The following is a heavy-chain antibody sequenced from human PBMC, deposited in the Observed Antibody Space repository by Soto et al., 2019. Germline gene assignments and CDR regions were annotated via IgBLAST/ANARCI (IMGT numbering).Heavy chain of an antibody. CDR1: GGSISSGGYY. J-gene: IGHJ4*02. D-gene: IGHD6-13*01. CDR2: IYYNGST. V-gene: IGHV4-31*03. Sequence: QVQLQESGPGLVKPSQTLSLTCTVSGGSISSGGYYWSWIRQHPGKGLEWIGYIYYNGSTYYNPSLKSRVTRSVDTSKNQFSLKLSSVTAADTAVYYCARAVQYSSSWYVNYWGQGTLVTVSS. CDR3: ARAVQYSSSWYVNY.